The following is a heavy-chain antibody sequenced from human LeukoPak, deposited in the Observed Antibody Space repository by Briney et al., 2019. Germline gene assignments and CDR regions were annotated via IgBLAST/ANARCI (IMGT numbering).Heavy chain of an antibody. CDR2: IYTSGST. D-gene: IGHD1-26*01. CDR3: ARGIGRRTFDI. Sequence: PSETLSLTCTVSGGSISSYYWSWIRQPAGKGLEWIGRIYTSGSTNYNPSLKSRVTMSVDTSKNHLSLNLSSVTAADTAVFYCARGIGRRTFDIWGQGTMVTVSS. J-gene: IGHJ3*02. CDR1: GGSISSYY. V-gene: IGHV4-4*07.